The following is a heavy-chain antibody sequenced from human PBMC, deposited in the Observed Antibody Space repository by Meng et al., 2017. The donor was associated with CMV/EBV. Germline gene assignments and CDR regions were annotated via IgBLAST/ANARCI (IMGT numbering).Heavy chain of an antibody. CDR3: AREFFNWNYSVVAFDI. CDR1: GFTFSSYG. CDR2: IRYDGSNK. V-gene: IGHV3-30*02. J-gene: IGHJ3*02. Sequence: GSLRLSCAASGFTFSSYGMHWVRQAPGKGLEWVAFIRYDGSNKYYADSVKGRFTISRDNSKNTLYLQMNSLRAEDTAVYYCAREFFNWNYSVVAFDIWGQGTTVTVSS. D-gene: IGHD1-7*01.